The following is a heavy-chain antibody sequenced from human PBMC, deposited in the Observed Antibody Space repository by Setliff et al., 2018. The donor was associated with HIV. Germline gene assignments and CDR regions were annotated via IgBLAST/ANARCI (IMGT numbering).Heavy chain of an antibody. V-gene: IGHV4-4*09. D-gene: IGHD4-17*01. CDR1: GGSFTTYY. CDR2: FYTSGST. Sequence: SETLSLTCTVSGGSFTTYYWSWLRQPPGKELEWIGYFYTSGSTLYNPSLRSRLSMSVDTSKHQFSLKLSSVTAADTAVYYCARVQMAYAAFDVWGQGTMVTVSS. J-gene: IGHJ3*01. CDR3: ARVQMAYAAFDV.